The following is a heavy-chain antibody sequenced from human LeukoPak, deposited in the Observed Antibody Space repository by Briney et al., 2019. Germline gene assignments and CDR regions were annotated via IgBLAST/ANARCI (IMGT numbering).Heavy chain of an antibody. D-gene: IGHD6-13*01. CDR3: AKDLNRYSSSWSRINWFDP. CDR2: ISGSGGST. CDR1: GFTFSSYA. V-gene: IGHV3-23*01. Sequence: TGGSLRLSCAASGFTFSSYAMSWVRQAPGKGPEWVSAISGSGGSTYYADSVKGRFTISRDNSKNTLYLQMNSLRAEDTAVYYCAKDLNRYSSSWSRINWFDPWGQGTLVTVSS. J-gene: IGHJ5*02.